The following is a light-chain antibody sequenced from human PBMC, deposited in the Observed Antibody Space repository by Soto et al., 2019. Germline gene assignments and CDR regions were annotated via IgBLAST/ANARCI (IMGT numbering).Light chain of an antibody. Sequence: DIQMTQSPSTLSASVGDRVTITCRASQSITDWLAWYQQKPGKAPKLLIYKASSLESGVPSRLSGGGSGTEFTLTISSLQPDDFASYYCQHYITYPYTFGQGTKLEIK. CDR2: KAS. J-gene: IGKJ2*01. CDR1: QSITDW. CDR3: QHYITYPYT. V-gene: IGKV1-5*03.